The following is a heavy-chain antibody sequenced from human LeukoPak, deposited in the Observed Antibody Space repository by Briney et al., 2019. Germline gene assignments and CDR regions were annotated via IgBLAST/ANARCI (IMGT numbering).Heavy chain of an antibody. CDR1: GFTFNNFW. Sequence: GSLRLSCAASGFTFNNFWMSWVRQPPGKGLEWIGEINQSGSTNYNPSLKSRVTISVSTSKNHISLKLRSVTAADTAVYYCASLGPINKNYDILTGWGRGYYYYYYMDVWGKGTTVTISS. CDR2: INQSGST. D-gene: IGHD3-9*01. CDR3: ASLGPINKNYDILTGWGRGYYYYYYMDV. J-gene: IGHJ6*03. V-gene: IGHV4-34*01.